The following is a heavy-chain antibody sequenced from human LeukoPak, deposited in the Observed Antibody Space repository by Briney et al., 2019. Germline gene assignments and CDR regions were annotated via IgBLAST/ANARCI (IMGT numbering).Heavy chain of an antibody. CDR2: INPNSGGT. CDR1: GYTFTGYY. V-gene: IGHV1-2*02. Sequence: ASVKVSCKASGYTFTGYYMHWVRQAPGQGLEWMGWINPNSGGTNYAQKFQGRVNMTRDTAISTAYMELSRLRSDDTAVYYCARIGIFSGFGEFTFDYWGQGTLVTVSS. J-gene: IGHJ4*02. CDR3: ARIGIFSGFGEFTFDY. D-gene: IGHD3-10*01.